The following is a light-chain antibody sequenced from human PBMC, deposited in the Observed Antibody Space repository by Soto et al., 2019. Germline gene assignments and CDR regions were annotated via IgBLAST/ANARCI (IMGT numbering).Light chain of an antibody. J-gene: IGLJ1*01. Sequence: QSALTQPRSVSGSPGQSVTISCTGTSSDVGGYNYVSWYQQHPGKAPKLLIYEVSNRPSGVSNRFSGSKSGNTASLTISGLQADDETDYYCCSYAGSYFYVFGTGTKVTVL. CDR2: EVS. CDR3: CSYAGSYFYV. CDR1: SSDVGGYNY. V-gene: IGLV2-11*01.